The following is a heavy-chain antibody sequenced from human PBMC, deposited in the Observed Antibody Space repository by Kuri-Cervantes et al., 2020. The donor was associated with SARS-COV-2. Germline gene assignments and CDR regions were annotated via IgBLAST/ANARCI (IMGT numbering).Heavy chain of an antibody. J-gene: IGHJ4*02. CDR1: GGSISSGDYY. CDR3: ASQAAKYCSSTSCYTGVFDY. CDR2: IYYSGST. V-gene: IGHV4-39*07. D-gene: IGHD2-2*02. Sequence: SETLFLTCTVSGGSISSGDYYWSWIRQPPGKGLEWIGSIYYSGSTYYNPSLKSRVTISVDTSKNQFSLKLSSVTAADTAVYYCASQAAKYCSSTSCYTGVFDYWGQGTLVTVSS.